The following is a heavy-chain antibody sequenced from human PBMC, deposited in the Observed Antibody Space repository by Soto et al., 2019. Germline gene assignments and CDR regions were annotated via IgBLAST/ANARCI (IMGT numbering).Heavy chain of an antibody. J-gene: IGHJ4*02. CDR3: ARRSYLDY. D-gene: IGHD3-10*01. CDR1: GFSFGSYA. V-gene: IGHV3-23*01. Sequence: GGSLRLSCADSGFSFGSYALSWVRQAPGKGLEWVSTISGSDGKTFYADSVKGRFSISRDTSQSTLYLQMNSLRADDTAIYYSARRSYLDYWGQGTRVTVSS. CDR2: ISGSDGKT.